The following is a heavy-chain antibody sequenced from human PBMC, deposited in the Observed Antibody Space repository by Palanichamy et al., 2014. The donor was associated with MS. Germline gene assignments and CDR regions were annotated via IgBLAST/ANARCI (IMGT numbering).Heavy chain of an antibody. CDR2: INPNSGGT. J-gene: IGHJ6*02. V-gene: IGHV1-2*02. CDR1: GYTFTGYH. CDR3: ARDGQVVATLPQPKYGMDV. D-gene: IGHD5-12*01. Sequence: QVQLVQSGAEVKKPGASVKVSCKASGYTFTGYHMHWVRQAPGQGPEWMGWINPNSGGTNYAQKFQGRVTMTRDTSISTAYMELSRVRSDDTAVYYCARDGQVVATLPQPKYGMDVWGQGTTVTVSS.